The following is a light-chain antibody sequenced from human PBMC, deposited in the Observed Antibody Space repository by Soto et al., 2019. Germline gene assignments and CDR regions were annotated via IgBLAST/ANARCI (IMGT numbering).Light chain of an antibody. J-gene: IGLJ1*01. CDR2: EVS. Sequence: QSALTQPASVSGSPGQSITISCTGTSSDVGGYNYVSWYQQHPGKAPKLMIYEVSNRPSGVSNRFSGSKSGNTASLTISGLQAEDGADYYCSSYTSSSALDVFGTVIKVTVL. CDR1: SSDVGGYNY. V-gene: IGLV2-14*01. CDR3: SSYTSSSALDV.